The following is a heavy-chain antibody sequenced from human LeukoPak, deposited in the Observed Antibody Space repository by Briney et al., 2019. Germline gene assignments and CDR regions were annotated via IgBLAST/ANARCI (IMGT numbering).Heavy chain of an antibody. CDR1: GGSISSYY. J-gene: IGHJ4*02. Sequence: SETLSLTCTVSGGSISSYYWSWIRQPAGKGLEWIGYIYYSGSTNYNPSLKSRVTISVDTSKNQFSLKLSSVTAADTAVYYCAVHYYDSSGYLGPLDYWGQGTLVTVSS. D-gene: IGHD3-22*01. CDR3: AVHYYDSSGYLGPLDY. V-gene: IGHV4-59*01. CDR2: IYYSGST.